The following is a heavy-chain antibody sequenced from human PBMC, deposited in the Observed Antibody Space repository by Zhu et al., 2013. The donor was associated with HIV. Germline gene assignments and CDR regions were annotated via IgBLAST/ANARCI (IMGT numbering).Heavy chain of an antibody. V-gene: IGHV1-18*01. Sequence: QLVQSGVEVKKPGASVRVSCKASGYIFTTYGISWVRQAPGQGLEWMGWISTYNGDTNYAQRFQGRVTMTTDTYTSTAYMDLRSLRSDDTAVYYCARGDYYDSSGYYDYWGQGTLVTVSS. D-gene: IGHD3-22*01. CDR1: GYIFTTYG. CDR2: ISTYNGDT. J-gene: IGHJ4*02. CDR3: ARGDYYDSSGYYDY.